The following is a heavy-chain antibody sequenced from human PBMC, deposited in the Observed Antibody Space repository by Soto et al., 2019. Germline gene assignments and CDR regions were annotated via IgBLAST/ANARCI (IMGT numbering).Heavy chain of an antibody. J-gene: IGHJ4*02. CDR3: ARRLDYDILTGTIDY. CDR2: ISRSGGSP. V-gene: IGHV3-23*01. Sequence: GGSLRLSCSASGFPFSNYAMSWVRQAPGKGLEWVSAISRSGGSPYYADSVRGRFTVSRDNSKHTLYLQMNSLRAEDTAVYYCARRLDYDILTGTIDYWGQGTPVTVSS. D-gene: IGHD3-9*01. CDR1: GFPFSNYA.